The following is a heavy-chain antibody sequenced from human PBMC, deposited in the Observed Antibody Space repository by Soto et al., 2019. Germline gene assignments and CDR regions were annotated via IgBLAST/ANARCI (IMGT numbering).Heavy chain of an antibody. CDR2: IDPSDSYT. CDR1: GYRFTSYW. Sequence: GESLKISCKASGYRFTSYWISWVRQKPGKGLEWMGRIDPSDSYTKYRPSLQGHVTISTDNSISTVYLQLSSLKASDTAVYYCARMDFWGSYYLDHWGQGTLVTVSS. CDR3: ARMDFWGSYYLDH. D-gene: IGHD3-3*01. V-gene: IGHV5-10-1*01. J-gene: IGHJ4*02.